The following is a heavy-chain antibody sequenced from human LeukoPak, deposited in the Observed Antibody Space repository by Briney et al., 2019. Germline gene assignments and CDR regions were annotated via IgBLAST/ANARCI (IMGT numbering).Heavy chain of an antibody. J-gene: IGHJ3*02. V-gene: IGHV3-74*01. Sequence: PGGSLRLSCAASGFIFSSYAMSWVRQAPGKGLVWVSGINSDGRMTRYAESVKGRFTISRDNAKNTLYLQMNSLRAEDTSVYYCARVGSTDSPHAFDIWGQGTMVTVSS. CDR1: GFIFSSYA. CDR2: INSDGRMT. D-gene: IGHD2-21*02. CDR3: ARVGSTDSPHAFDI.